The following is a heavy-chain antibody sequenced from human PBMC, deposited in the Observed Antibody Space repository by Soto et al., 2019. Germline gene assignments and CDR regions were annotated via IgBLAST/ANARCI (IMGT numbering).Heavy chain of an antibody. J-gene: IGHJ4*02. CDR1: GFTFSSYW. V-gene: IGHV3-74*01. Sequence: EVQLVESGGGLVQPGGSLRLSCAASGFTFSSYWMHWVRQAPGKGLVWVSRINSDGSSISYADSVKGRFTISRDNAKNRLYRQMNSLRAEDTAVYYCERPVLPGGGDYDYWGQGTLVTVSS. D-gene: IGHD3-16*01. CDR3: ERPVLPGGGDYDY. CDR2: INSDGSSI.